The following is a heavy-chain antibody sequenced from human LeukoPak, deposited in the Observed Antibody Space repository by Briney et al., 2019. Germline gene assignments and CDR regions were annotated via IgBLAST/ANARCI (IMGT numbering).Heavy chain of an antibody. CDR2: INHSGST. D-gene: IGHD6-13*01. J-gene: IGHJ6*03. V-gene: IGHV4-34*01. Sequence: SETLSLTCAVYGGSFSGYYWSWIRQPPGKGLEWIGEINHSGSTNYNPSLKSRVTISVDTSKNQFSLKLSSVTAADTAVYYCTGGYSSSWYYYYYYMDVWGKGTTVTISS. CDR3: TGGYSSSWYYYYYYMDV. CDR1: GGSFSGYY.